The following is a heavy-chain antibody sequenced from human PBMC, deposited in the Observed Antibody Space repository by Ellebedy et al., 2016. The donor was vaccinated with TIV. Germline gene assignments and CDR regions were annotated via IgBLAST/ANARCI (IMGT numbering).Heavy chain of an antibody. CDR2: ISGSNT. D-gene: IGHD6-13*01. CDR3: ANNSGRRSSWDTDY. Sequence: GESLKISCAASGFTFSNYAMFWVRQAPGKGLEWVSTISGSNTYYADSVRGRLTISRYNSRNTLYLQINSLRAEDTAIYYCANNSGRRSSWDTDYWGQGTQVTVSS. J-gene: IGHJ4*02. CDR1: GFTFSNYA. V-gene: IGHV3-23*01.